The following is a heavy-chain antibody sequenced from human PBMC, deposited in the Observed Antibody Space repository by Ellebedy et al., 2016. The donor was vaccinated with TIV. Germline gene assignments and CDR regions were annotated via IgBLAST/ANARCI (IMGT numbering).Heavy chain of an antibody. CDR1: GDTVSAITAA. D-gene: IGHD3-10*01. Sequence: SQTLSLTCAISGDTVSAITAAWDWFRQSPSRVLEWLGRTYYRSKWNNDYSESVKSRISIKSDTSKNHFSLQLTSVSPEDTAMYYCARGNYYGTGRPRAFDIWGQGTMVTVSS. V-gene: IGHV6-1*01. CDR2: TYYRSKWNN. J-gene: IGHJ3*02. CDR3: ARGNYYGTGRPRAFDI.